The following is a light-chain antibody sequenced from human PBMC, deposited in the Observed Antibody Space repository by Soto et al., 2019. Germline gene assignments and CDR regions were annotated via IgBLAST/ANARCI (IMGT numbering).Light chain of an antibody. V-gene: IGLV1-51*01. CDR3: ATWDNSLSEVV. Sequence: QSVLTQPPSLSAAPGQKVTISCSGRSSNIGNNYVSWYQQLPGTAPTLLIFDNHKRPSGIPDRFSGSRSGSSATLGITGLQPGDEADYYCATWDNSLSEVVFGGGTKLTVL. J-gene: IGLJ3*02. CDR1: SSNIGNNY. CDR2: DNH.